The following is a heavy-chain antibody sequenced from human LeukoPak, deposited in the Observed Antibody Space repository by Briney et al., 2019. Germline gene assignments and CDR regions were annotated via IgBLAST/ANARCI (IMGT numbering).Heavy chain of an antibody. CDR2: INDSGYT. J-gene: IGHJ6*02. D-gene: IGHD3-10*01. CDR1: GGSFTNYH. Sequence: SETLSLTCSVSGGSFTNYHWIWIPQPPGKGLEWIGEINDSGYTNTIPSLKSRVTISIDTSKSQFSLRLSSVTAADTAVYYCARGAITMIRGAVIVLDVWGQGTTVTVSS. V-gene: IGHV4-34*01. CDR3: ARGAITMIRGAVIVLDV.